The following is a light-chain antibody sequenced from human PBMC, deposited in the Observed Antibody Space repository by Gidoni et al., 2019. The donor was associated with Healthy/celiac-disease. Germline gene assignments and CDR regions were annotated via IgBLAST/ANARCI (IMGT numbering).Light chain of an antibody. CDR2: WAS. CDR3: QQYYSTLRT. Sequence: DIVMTQSPDSLAVSLGERATINCKSSQSVLYSSNNKNYLAWYQQKPGQPPKLLIYWASTRESGVPDRFSGSGSGTDFPLTISSLHAEDVAVYYCQQYYSTLRTFGQGTKVEIK. J-gene: IGKJ1*01. CDR1: QSVLYSSNNKNY. V-gene: IGKV4-1*01.